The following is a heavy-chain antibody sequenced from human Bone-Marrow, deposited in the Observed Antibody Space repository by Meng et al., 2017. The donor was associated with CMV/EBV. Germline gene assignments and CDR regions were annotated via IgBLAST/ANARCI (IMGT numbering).Heavy chain of an antibody. CDR1: GFSFTTYA. J-gene: IGHJ4*02. CDR2: IYSGDNGA. Sequence: GGSLRLSCAASGFSFTTYALNWVRQAPGKGLERVAVIYSGDNGAYYRDSVRGRFTISRDNSKNTLFLQMNSLRAEDTAVYYCAKAGSVRNYARFFDYWGQGTLVTASS. D-gene: IGHD4-11*01. CDR3: AKAGSVRNYARFFDY. V-gene: IGHV3-23*03.